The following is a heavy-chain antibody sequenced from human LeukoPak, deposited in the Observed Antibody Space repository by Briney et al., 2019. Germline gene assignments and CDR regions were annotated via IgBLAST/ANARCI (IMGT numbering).Heavy chain of an antibody. CDR2: ISRSGDTI. D-gene: IGHD3-10*01. CDR1: GFTFSRYE. Sequence: PGGSLRLSCAVSGFTFSRYEMNWVRQAPGKGLEWVSYISRSGDTIYFADSVKGRFTISRDNAKNSLYLQMSSLRAEDTAVYYCARDYASDYWGQGTLVTVSS. J-gene: IGHJ4*02. CDR3: ARDYASDY. V-gene: IGHV3-48*03.